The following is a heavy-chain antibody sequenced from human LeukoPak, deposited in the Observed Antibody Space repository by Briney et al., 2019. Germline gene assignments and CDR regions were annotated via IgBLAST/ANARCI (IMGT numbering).Heavy chain of an antibody. Sequence: ASVKVSCKASGYTFTKYYMHWVRQAPGQGLEWMGIISPSGGSTNYAQKFQGRVTMTTDTSTSTAYMEPRSLRSDDTAVYYCAREAVGGSYSRGFDYWGQGTLVTVSS. D-gene: IGHD1-26*01. V-gene: IGHV1-46*01. J-gene: IGHJ4*02. CDR3: AREAVGGSYSRGFDY. CDR1: GYTFTKYY. CDR2: ISPSGGST.